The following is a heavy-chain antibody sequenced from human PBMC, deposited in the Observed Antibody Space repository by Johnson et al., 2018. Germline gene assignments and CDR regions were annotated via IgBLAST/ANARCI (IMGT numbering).Heavy chain of an antibody. Sequence: QVQLQQWGAGLLKPSETLSLTCAVYGGSFSDYYWSWIRQPPGKGLEWIGEISNSGSTNYNPSLKSRVTISVDTSNKQFSLTLSSGTAADTAVYYCASESFTYGYRFDYWGQGSLVTVSS. CDR3: ASESFTYGYRFDY. CDR2: ISNSGST. J-gene: IGHJ4*01. D-gene: IGHD5-18*01. V-gene: IGHV4-34*01. CDR1: GGSFSDYY.